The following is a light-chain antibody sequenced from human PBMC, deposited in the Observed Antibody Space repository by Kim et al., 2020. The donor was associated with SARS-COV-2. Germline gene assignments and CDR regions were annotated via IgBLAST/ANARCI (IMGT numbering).Light chain of an antibody. CDR1: QSVSSY. CDR2: DAS. J-gene: IGKJ4*01. V-gene: IGKV3-11*01. Sequence: EIVLTQSPATLSLSPGERATLSCRASQSVSSYLVWYQQKHGQAPRLLIYDASNRATSIPARFSGSWSGTDVTPTISSLEPEDFSVYYCQQHSKWPPETFGGGTKVDIK. CDR3: QQHSKWPPET.